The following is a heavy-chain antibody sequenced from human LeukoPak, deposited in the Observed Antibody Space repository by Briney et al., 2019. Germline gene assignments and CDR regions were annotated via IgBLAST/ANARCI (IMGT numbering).Heavy chain of an antibody. CDR1: GGTFSSYA. V-gene: IGHV1-69*05. Sequence: SVKVSCKASGGTFSSYAISWVRQAPGQGLEWMGGIIPIFGIANYAQKFQGRVTITTDESTSTAYMELSSLRSEDTAVYYCARARANYYDSSGYHEIDPWGQGTLVTVSS. D-gene: IGHD3-22*01. CDR3: ARARANYYDSSGYHEIDP. J-gene: IGHJ5*02. CDR2: IIPIFGIA.